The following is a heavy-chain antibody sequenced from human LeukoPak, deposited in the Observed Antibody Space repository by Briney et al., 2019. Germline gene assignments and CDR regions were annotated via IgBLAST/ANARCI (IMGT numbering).Heavy chain of an antibody. CDR2: VNGDGSAT. CDR3: ARNHYGSVDY. Sequence: PGGSLRLSCAASGFTFDDYGMSWVRQAPGKGLVWVSRVNGDGSATNYADSVKGRFTISRDNAKNTLYLQMNSLRPEDTAVYYCARNHYGSVDYWGQGTLVTVSS. J-gene: IGHJ4*02. V-gene: IGHV3-74*01. CDR1: GFTFDDYG. D-gene: IGHD3-10*01.